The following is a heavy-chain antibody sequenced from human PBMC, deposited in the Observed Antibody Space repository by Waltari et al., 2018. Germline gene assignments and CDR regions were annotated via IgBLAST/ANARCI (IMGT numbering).Heavy chain of an antibody. CDR3: ARYYDSSGYSLHFDY. Sequence: QLQLQESGPGLVKPSETLSLTCTVSGGSISSSSYYWGWIRQPPGKGLEWIGSIYYSGSTYYNPSLKSRVTTSVDTSKNQFSLKLSSVTAADTAVYYCARYYDSSGYSLHFDYWGQGTLVTVSS. V-gene: IGHV4-39*01. D-gene: IGHD3-22*01. J-gene: IGHJ4*02. CDR2: IYYSGST. CDR1: GGSISSSSYY.